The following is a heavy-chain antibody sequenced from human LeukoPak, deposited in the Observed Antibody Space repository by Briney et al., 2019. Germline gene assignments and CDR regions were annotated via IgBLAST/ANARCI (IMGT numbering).Heavy chain of an antibody. CDR2: IYHSGST. CDR1: GGSIGSGGYY. Sequence: SQTLSLTCTVSGGSIGSGGYYWSWIRQPPGKGLEWIGYIYHSGSTYYNPSLKSRVTMSVDTSKNQFSLKLSSVTAADTAVYYCARSYYDFWSVYYMDVWGKGTTVTVSS. V-gene: IGHV4-30-2*01. J-gene: IGHJ6*03. D-gene: IGHD3-3*01. CDR3: ARSYYDFWSVYYMDV.